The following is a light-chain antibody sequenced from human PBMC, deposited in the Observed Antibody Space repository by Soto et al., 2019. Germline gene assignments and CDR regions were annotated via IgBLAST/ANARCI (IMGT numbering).Light chain of an antibody. V-gene: IGKV1-6*01. J-gene: IGKJ1*01. CDR2: SAS. CDR1: QDIKNN. CDR3: LQDSNYLWA. Sequence: AIQMTQSPSSLSASVGDRVTITCRASQDIKNNLGWYQHKPGKAPKLLIYSASSLQSGVPSRFSGSGSGTDFTLTISSLQPEDFATYYRLQDSNYLWAFGQGTKV.